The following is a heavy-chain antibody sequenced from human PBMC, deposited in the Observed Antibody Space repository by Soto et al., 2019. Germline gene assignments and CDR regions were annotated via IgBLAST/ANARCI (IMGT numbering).Heavy chain of an antibody. J-gene: IGHJ4*02. D-gene: IGHD3-10*01. CDR1: GFTFSSYA. CDR3: RRPPRSTRGVDY. CDR2: ISGSGGST. Sequence: PGGSLRLSCAASGFTFSSYAMSWVRQAPGKGLEWVSAISGSGGSTYYADSVKGRFTISRDNSKNTLYLQMNSLRAEDTAVYYLRRPPRSTRGVDYWGQGTLVTVSS. V-gene: IGHV3-23*01.